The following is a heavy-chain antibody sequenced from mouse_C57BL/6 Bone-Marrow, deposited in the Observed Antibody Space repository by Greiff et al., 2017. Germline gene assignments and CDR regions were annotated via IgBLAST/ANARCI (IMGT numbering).Heavy chain of an antibody. J-gene: IGHJ4*01. V-gene: IGHV5-6*01. CDR1: GFTFSSYG. CDR3: ARQTVVHYYAMDY. Sequence: EVNLVESGGDLVKPGGSLKLSCAASGFTFSSYGMSRVRQTPDKRLEWVATISSGGSYTYYPDSVKGRFTISRDNAKTTLYLQMSGLKYEDTAMYYCARQTVVHYYAMDYWGQGTSVTVSS. D-gene: IGHD1-1*01. CDR2: ISSGGSYT.